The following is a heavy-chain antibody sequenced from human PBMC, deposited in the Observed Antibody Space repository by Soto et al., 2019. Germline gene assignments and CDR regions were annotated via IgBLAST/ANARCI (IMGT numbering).Heavy chain of an antibody. CDR3: TRGTPPDGIDV. D-gene: IGHD2-15*01. V-gene: IGHV3-49*04. CDR2: IRSKAYGGTT. J-gene: IGHJ6*04. Sequence: GGSLRLSCTVSGFPFGGYAMSWVRRAPGKGLEWVGFIRSKAYGGTTEWAASVRGRFTFSRDDSKRIAYLQMNSLKTEDTGVYWCTRGTPPDGIDVSGNGTAITVSS. CDR1: GFPFGGYA.